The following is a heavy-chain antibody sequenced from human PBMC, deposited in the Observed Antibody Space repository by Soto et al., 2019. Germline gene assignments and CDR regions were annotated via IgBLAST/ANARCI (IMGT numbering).Heavy chain of an antibody. CDR3: ARQETWYWFDP. CDR1: GYTFTSYG. CDR2: INPIYGTA. Sequence: SVKVSCTASGYTFTSYGITWVRQAPGQGLEWMGGINPIYGTANYAQKFQGRVTITADESTSTAYMELSSLSSEDTAVYYCARQETWYWFDPWGQGTLVTVSS. J-gene: IGHJ5*02. V-gene: IGHV1-69*13. D-gene: IGHD2-15*01.